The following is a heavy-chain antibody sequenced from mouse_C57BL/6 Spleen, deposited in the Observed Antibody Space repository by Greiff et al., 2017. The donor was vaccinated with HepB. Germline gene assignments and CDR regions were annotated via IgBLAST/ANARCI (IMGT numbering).Heavy chain of an antibody. CDR1: GFTFSSYA. Sequence: EVKLMESGGGLVKPGGSLKLSCAASGFTFSSYAMSWVRQTPEKRLEWVATISDGGSYTYDPDNVKGRFTISRDNAKNNLYLQMSHLKSEDTAMYYCAREGWDGDYFDYWGQGTTLTVSS. V-gene: IGHV5-4*01. CDR2: ISDGGSYT. J-gene: IGHJ2*01. CDR3: AREGWDGDYFDY. D-gene: IGHD4-1*01.